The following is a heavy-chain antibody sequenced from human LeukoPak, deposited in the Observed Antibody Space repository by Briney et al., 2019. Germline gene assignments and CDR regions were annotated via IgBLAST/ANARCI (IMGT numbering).Heavy chain of an antibody. CDR3: ARDRGWQGFDY. D-gene: IGHD2-15*01. CDR1: GLTLSNAW. CDR2: ISSSSSII. V-gene: IGHV3-48*04. J-gene: IGHJ4*02. Sequence: PGGSLRLSCAASGLTLSNAWMSWVRQAPGKGLEWVSYISSSSSIIYYADSVKGRFTISRDNAKNSLYLQMNSLRVEDTAVFYCARDRGWQGFDYWGQGALVTVSS.